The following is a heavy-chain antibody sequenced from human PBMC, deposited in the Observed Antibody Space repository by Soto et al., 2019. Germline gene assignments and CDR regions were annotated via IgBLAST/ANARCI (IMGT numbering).Heavy chain of an antibody. J-gene: IGHJ6*02. CDR2: INAGNGNT. CDR1: GYTFTSYA. D-gene: IGHD1-1*01. V-gene: IGHV1-3*01. CDR3: ARVGLERLYYYYYGMDV. Sequence: QVQLVQSGAEVKKPGASVKVSCKASGYTFTSYAMHWVRQAPGQRLEWMGWINAGNGNTKYSQKFQGRVTITRDTSASTAYMELSSLRSEDTAVYYCARVGLERLYYYYYGMDVWGQGTTVTVSS.